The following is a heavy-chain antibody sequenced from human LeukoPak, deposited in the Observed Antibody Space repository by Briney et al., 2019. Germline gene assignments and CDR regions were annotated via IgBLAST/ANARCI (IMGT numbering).Heavy chain of an antibody. V-gene: IGHV3-23*01. J-gene: IGHJ3*02. CDR2: ISGSGGST. CDR3: ANWPDAFDI. Sequence: AGGSLRLSCAASGLTFGSYAMSWVRQAPGKGLEWVSAISGSGGSTYYADSVKGRFTISRDSSKNTLYLQMNSLRAEDTAVYYCANWPDAFDIWGQGTMVTVSS. CDR1: GLTFGSYA.